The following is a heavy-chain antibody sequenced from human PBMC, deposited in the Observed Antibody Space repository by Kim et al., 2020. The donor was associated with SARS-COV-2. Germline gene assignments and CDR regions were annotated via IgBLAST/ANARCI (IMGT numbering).Heavy chain of an antibody. V-gene: IGHV4-31*03. CDR3: ARDQAYYDILTGYYNTPSGAFDI. CDR2: IYYSGST. D-gene: IGHD3-9*01. CDR1: GGSISSGGYY. Sequence: SETLSLTCTVSGGSISSGGYYWSWIRQHPGKGLEWIGYIYYSGSTYYNPSLKSRVTISVDTSKNQFSLKLSSVTAADTAVYYCARDQAYYDILTGYYNTPSGAFDIWGQGTMVTVSS. J-gene: IGHJ3*02.